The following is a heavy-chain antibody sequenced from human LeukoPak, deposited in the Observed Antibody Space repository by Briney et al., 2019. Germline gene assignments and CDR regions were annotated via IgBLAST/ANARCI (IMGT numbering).Heavy chain of an antibody. V-gene: IGHV4-34*01. CDR1: GGSFSGYY. CDR3: ARDYYDSSFPAFDI. Sequence: SETLSLTCAVYGGSFSGYYWSWIRQPPGKGLEWIGEINHSGSTNYNPSLKSRVTISVDTSKNQFSLKLSSVTAADTAVYYCARDYYDSSFPAFDIWGQGTMVTVSS. CDR2: INHSGST. J-gene: IGHJ3*02. D-gene: IGHD3-22*01.